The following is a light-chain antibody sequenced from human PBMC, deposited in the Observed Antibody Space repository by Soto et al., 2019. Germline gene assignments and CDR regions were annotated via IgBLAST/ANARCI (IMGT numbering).Light chain of an antibody. Sequence: DIQMTQSPSTLSASVGDRVTITCRASQSISSWLAWYQQKPGKAPKLLIYKASSLESGVPSRFSGSGSGTQFTLTISSLQPDDFATYYCQQYDSFSLTFGGGTKVEIK. J-gene: IGKJ4*01. V-gene: IGKV1-5*03. CDR2: KAS. CDR1: QSISSW. CDR3: QQYDSFSLT.